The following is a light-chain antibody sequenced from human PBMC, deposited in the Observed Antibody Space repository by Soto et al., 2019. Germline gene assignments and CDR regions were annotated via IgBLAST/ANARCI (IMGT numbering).Light chain of an antibody. CDR1: SSDNY. V-gene: IGLV2-11*01. CDR2: DVS. Sequence: QSVLTQPRSVSGSPGQSVTISCTGTSSDNYVSWYQQHPGKVPKLMIYDVSQRPSGVPDRFSGSKSGNTASLTISGLQAEDEADYYCCSYAGSYTWVFGGGTKLTVL. J-gene: IGLJ3*02. CDR3: CSYAGSYTWV.